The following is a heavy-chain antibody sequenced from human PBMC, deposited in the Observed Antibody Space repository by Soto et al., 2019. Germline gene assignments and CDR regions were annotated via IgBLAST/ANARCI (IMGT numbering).Heavy chain of an antibody. Sequence: GGSLRLSCAASGFTFSLYGIHWVRQAPGKGLEWVAIISYDGSNELYADSVRGRFTISRDNSKKTVYLQMNSLSAEDTAVYYRAKSDLNYFFFDFWGQGTLVTVSS. CDR3: AKSDLNYFFFDF. CDR2: ISYDGSNE. D-gene: IGHD3-10*01. J-gene: IGHJ4*02. CDR1: GFTFSLYG. V-gene: IGHV3-30*18.